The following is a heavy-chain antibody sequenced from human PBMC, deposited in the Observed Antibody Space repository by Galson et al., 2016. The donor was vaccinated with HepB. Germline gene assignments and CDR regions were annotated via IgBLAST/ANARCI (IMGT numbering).Heavy chain of an antibody. Sequence: SLRLSCAASGFTFTSYAMSWVRQAPGKGLEWLSSVRGSGGSTCYADSVRGRFIISRDSSENTLYPQMNTLRGDDPALYYCAKAGYNSHERNNWFDSWGQGTLVTVSS. CDR1: GFTFTSYA. CDR2: VRGSGGST. J-gene: IGHJ5*01. V-gene: IGHV3-23*01. CDR3: AKAGYNSHERNNWFDS. D-gene: IGHD1-20*01.